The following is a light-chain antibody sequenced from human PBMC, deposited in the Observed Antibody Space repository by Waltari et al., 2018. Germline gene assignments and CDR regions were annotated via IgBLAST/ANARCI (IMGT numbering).Light chain of an antibody. Sequence: QSALTQPASVSGSPGQSITLSCTGTSSDVGSYNLVPWYQQHPGTAPKLIIYEVSKRPSGVSNRFSGSKSGNTASLTISGLQAEDEADYYCCSYAGSSTYVVFGGGTKLTVL. CDR1: SSDVGSYNL. CDR2: EVS. CDR3: CSYAGSSTYVV. V-gene: IGLV2-23*02. J-gene: IGLJ2*01.